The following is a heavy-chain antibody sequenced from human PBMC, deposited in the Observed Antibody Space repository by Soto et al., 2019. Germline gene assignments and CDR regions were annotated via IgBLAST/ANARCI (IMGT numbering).Heavy chain of an antibody. CDR3: ARDWALDY. D-gene: IGHD7-27*01. J-gene: IGHJ4*02. CDR2: INPSGDST. CDR1: GYTFNAYS. V-gene: IGHV1-46*02. Sequence: ASVKVSCKAAGYTFNAYSMHWVRQAPGQGLEWMGMINPSGDSTTYAQNFQGRVTMTRDTSTITVYMELSGLRSEDTAVYYCARDWALDYWGQGTLVTVSS.